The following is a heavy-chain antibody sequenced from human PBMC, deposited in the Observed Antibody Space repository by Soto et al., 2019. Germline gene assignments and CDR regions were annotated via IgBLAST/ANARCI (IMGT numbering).Heavy chain of an antibody. CDR3: ARDRGGYSSSTECFQQ. Sequence: QVQLQESGPGLVKPSQTLSLTCTVSGGSISSGGYYWNWIRQHPGKGLEWIGYIYYSGSTYYNPSLKRRVTISVDPSKNQFSLKLSSVTAADTAVYYCARDRGGYSSSTECFQQWGQGTLVTVSS. J-gene: IGHJ1*01. CDR2: IYYSGST. CDR1: GGSISSGGYY. D-gene: IGHD6-13*01. V-gene: IGHV4-31*03.